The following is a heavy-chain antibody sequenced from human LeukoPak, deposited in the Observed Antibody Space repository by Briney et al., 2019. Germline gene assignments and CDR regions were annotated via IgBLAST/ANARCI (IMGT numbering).Heavy chain of an antibody. CDR2: ISDSGST. Sequence: SETLSLTCTVSGDSITNYNWNWIRQPPGKGLEWIGYISDSGSTNYNPSLQSRVTISVDTSKNQFSLKLSSVTASDTAVYYCARRRVGDLTVGSDTWFDPWGQGALVTVSS. CDR3: ARRRVGDLTVGSDTWFDP. D-gene: IGHD2-15*01. V-gene: IGHV4-59*08. J-gene: IGHJ5*02. CDR1: GDSITNYN.